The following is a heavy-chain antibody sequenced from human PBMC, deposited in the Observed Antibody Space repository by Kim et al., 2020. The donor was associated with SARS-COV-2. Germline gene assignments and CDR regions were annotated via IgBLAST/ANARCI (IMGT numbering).Heavy chain of an antibody. Sequence: GESLKISCKGSGYSFTSYWISWVRQMPGKGLEWMGRIDPSDSYTNYSPSFQGHVTISADKSISTAYLQWSSLKASDTAMYYCARQGPYYDSSVALPFLYYWGQGTLVTVSS. CDR2: IDPSDSYT. V-gene: IGHV5-10-1*01. CDR3: ARQGPYYDSSVALPFLYY. J-gene: IGHJ4*02. D-gene: IGHD3-22*01. CDR1: GYSFTSYW.